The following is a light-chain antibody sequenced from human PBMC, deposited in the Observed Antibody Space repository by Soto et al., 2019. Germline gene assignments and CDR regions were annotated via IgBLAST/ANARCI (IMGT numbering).Light chain of an antibody. J-gene: IGKJ4*01. CDR1: QGISSW. CDR2: TAS. Sequence: DIQMTQSPSSVSASVGDRVTITCRASQGISSWLAWYQQKPGRAPKLLIYTASSLQSGVPSRFSGSGSGTDXXLAISXXQPXXXXXXXXXXXXSFPLTFGGGTKVQI. CDR3: XXXXSFPLT. V-gene: IGKV1-12*01.